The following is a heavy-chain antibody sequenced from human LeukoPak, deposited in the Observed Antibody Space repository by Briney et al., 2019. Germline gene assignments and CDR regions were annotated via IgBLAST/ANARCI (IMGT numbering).Heavy chain of an antibody. CDR1: GYSFTNYW. V-gene: IGHV5-51*01. CDR3: ARRDTTGSIDY. Sequence: GDSLKISCKGSGYSFTNYWIGWVRQVPGKGLEWMGIIYPGDSDTRYSPSFQGQVTISADKSISTAYLQWSSLKASDTAMYFCARRDTTGSIDYWGQGTLVTVSS. D-gene: IGHD6-19*01. J-gene: IGHJ4*02. CDR2: IYPGDSDT.